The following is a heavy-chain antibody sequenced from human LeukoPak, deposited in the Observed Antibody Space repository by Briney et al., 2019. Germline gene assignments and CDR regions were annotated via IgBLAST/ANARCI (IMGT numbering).Heavy chain of an antibody. CDR2: INPNSGGT. J-gene: IGHJ3*02. V-gene: IGHV1-2*04. Sequence: ASVKVSCKASGYTFTGYYMHWVRQAPGQGLEWMGWINPNSGGTNYAQKFQGWVTMTRDTSISTAYMEPSRLRSDDTAVYYCARGVGSKNDAFDIWGQGTMVTVSS. CDR3: ARGVGSKNDAFDI. D-gene: IGHD3-10*01. CDR1: GYTFTGYY.